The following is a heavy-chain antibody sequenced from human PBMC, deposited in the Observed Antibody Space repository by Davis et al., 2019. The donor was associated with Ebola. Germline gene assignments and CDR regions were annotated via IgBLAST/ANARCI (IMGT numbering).Heavy chain of an antibody. CDR2: ISSSSSTI. V-gene: IGHV3-48*02. D-gene: IGHD2-15*01. J-gene: IGHJ5*02. Sequence: GGSLRLSCAASGFTFSSYAMHWVRQAPGKGLEWVSYISSSSSTIYYADSVKGRFTISRDNAKNSLYLQMNSLRDEDTAVYYCARDSQVVVAALGLAWHWFDPWGQGTLVTVSS. CDR3: ARDSQVVVAALGLAWHWFDP. CDR1: GFTFSSYA.